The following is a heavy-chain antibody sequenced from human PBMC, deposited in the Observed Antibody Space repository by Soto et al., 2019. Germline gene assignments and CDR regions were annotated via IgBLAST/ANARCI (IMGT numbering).Heavy chain of an antibody. J-gene: IGHJ5*02. CDR3: ARERSAAGTGWFDP. CDR2: MNPNSGNT. Sequence: QVQLVQSGAEVKKPGASVKVSCKASGYTFTSYDINWVRQATGQGLEWMGWMNPNSGNTGYAKKFQGRVTMTTNTSISTAYMELSSLRSEDTAVYFCARERSAAGTGWFDPWGQGTLVTVSS. CDR1: GYTFTSYD. V-gene: IGHV1-8*01. D-gene: IGHD6-13*01.